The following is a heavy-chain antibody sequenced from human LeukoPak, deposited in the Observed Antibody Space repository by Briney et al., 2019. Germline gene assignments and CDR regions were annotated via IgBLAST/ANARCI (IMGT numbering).Heavy chain of an antibody. V-gene: IGHV1-69*01. D-gene: IGHD6-19*01. Sequence: GSSVKLSCKASGGTFSSYAFTWVRQAPAPGLGWVAGIILIFGTADYAQKLQGRVTSAADESTSTAYMELSSLRSEDTAVYYCARAPYSSGGSTNYYYSYYMDVGGTGTTVTVSS. CDR2: IILIFGTA. J-gene: IGHJ6*03. CDR3: ARAPYSSGGSTNYYYSYYMDV. CDR1: GGTFSSYA.